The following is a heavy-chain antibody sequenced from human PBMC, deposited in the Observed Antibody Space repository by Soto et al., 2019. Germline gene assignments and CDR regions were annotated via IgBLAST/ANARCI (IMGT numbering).Heavy chain of an antibody. D-gene: IGHD5-18*01. CDR1: GDTLTAHY. CDR2: INPKSGGT. Sequence: ASVKVSCKASGDTLTAHYIHWVRQAPGQGFEWMGWINPKSGGTKYPQKFQGRVTMTRDTSLSTVYMTLTRLTSDDTAVYYCARAAYNYGPFDYWGQGTLVTVSS. V-gene: IGHV1-2*02. J-gene: IGHJ4*02. CDR3: ARAAYNYGPFDY.